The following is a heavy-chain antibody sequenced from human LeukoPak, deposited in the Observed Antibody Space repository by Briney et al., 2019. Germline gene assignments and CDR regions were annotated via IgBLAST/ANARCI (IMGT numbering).Heavy chain of an antibody. CDR1: VGSISSYY. V-gene: IGHV4-59*01. D-gene: IGHD2-2*01. CDR2: IYYSWST. Sequence: PSETLSLTCTVSVGSISSYYGIWIRQPPGKGLEWIGYIYYSWSTSYNPSFKSRVTILVDTSKNQFSLKLRSVTAAHTDVYYCARVDISAYCSSTSCYVAGFDPWGQGTLVTVSS. CDR3: ARVDISAYCSSTSCYVAGFDP. J-gene: IGHJ5*02.